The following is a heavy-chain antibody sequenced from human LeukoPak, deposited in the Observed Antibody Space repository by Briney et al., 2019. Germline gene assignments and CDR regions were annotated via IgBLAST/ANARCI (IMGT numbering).Heavy chain of an antibody. D-gene: IGHD2-15*01. CDR1: GYTFTDYY. CDR3: ARVSRRYCSGGSCPNWFDP. Sequence: ASVKVSCKASGYTFTDYYMHWVGQAPGQGLEWMGWINPNSGDTNYAQKFQGRVTMTRDTSISTAYMELNRLRSDDTAVYYCARVSRRYCSGGSCPNWFDPWGQGTLVTVSS. J-gene: IGHJ5*02. CDR2: INPNSGDT. V-gene: IGHV1-2*02.